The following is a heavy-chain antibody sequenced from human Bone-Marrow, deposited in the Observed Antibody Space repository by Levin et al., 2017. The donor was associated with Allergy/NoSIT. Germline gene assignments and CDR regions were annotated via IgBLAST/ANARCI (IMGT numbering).Heavy chain of an antibody. CDR3: ARVREGSGWFFDY. D-gene: IGHD6-19*01. CDR2: IYSSGIT. Sequence: GGSLRLSCAASGFTVSSNYMSWVRQAPGRGLEWVSAIYSSGITYYADSVKGRFTISRDNSKNTLYLQMNSLRAADMAVYYCARVREGSGWFFDYWGQGTLVTVAS. V-gene: IGHV3-66*01. J-gene: IGHJ4*02. CDR1: GFTVSSNY.